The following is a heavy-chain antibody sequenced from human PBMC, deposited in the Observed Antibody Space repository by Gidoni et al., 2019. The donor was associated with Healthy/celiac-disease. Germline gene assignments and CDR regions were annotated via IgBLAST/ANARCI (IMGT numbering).Heavy chain of an antibody. D-gene: IGHD2-2*02. J-gene: IGHJ4*02. CDR1: VFTFSTYA. CDR3: ATLGLGYCSSTSCYTAVSPGAFDY. Sequence: EVQLLESGGGLVQPGGSLRLSCAASVFTFSTYAMTWVRQAPGKGLDWVSAISGSGGSKYYADSVKGRFTISRDNSKNTLYLQMNSRRAEDTAVYYCATLGLGYCSSTSCYTAVSPGAFDYWGQGTLVTVSS. CDR2: ISGSGGSK. V-gene: IGHV3-23*01.